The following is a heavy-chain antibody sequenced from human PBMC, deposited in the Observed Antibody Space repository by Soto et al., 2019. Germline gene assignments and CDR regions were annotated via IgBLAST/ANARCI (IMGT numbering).Heavy chain of an antibody. D-gene: IGHD5-12*01. J-gene: IGHJ6*02. CDR1: GGSVSSGSYY. Sequence: PSETLSLTCTVSGGSVSSGSYYWSWIRQPPGKGLEWIGYIYDSRSTNYNPSLKSRVTISVDTSKNQFSLKLYSVTAADTAVYYCARAHSGYDPLSMDVWGQGTTVTVSS. V-gene: IGHV4-61*01. CDR2: IYDSRST. CDR3: ARAHSGYDPLSMDV.